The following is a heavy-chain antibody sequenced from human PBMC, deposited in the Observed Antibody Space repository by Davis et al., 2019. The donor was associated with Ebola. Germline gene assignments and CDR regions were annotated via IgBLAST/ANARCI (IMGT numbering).Heavy chain of an antibody. Sequence: PGGSLRLSCAASGFTFSSYGMHWVRQAPGKGLEWVAVISYDGSNKYYADSVKGRFTISRDNSKNTLYLQMNSLRAEDTAVYYCAKAGSGGSCGDYWGQGTLVTVSS. CDR3: AKAGSGGSCGDY. CDR1: GFTFSSYG. V-gene: IGHV3-30*18. J-gene: IGHJ4*02. D-gene: IGHD2-15*01. CDR2: ISYDGSNK.